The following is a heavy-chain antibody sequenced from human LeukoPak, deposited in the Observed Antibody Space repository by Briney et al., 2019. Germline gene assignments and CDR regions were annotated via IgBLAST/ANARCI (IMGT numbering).Heavy chain of an antibody. CDR2: IYSGGST. V-gene: IGHV3-66*01. CDR3: ARDPGYSYGLDY. D-gene: IGHD5-18*01. Sequence: QPGGSLRLSCAASGFTFSNAWMSWVRQAPGKGLEWVSVIYSGGSTNYADSVKGRFTISRDNSKNTLYLQMNSLRADDTAVYYCARDPGYSYGLDYWGQGSLVTVSS. CDR1: GFTFSNAW. J-gene: IGHJ4*02.